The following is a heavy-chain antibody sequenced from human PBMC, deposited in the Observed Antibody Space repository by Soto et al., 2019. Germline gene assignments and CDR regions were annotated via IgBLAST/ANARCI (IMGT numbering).Heavy chain of an antibody. CDR1: GFTFSSYG. CDR2: IWYDGSNK. Sequence: GGSLRLSCAASGFTFSSYGMHWVRQAPGKGLEWVAVIWYDGSNKYYADSVKGRFTISRDNSKNTLYLQMNSLRAEDTAVYYCAREGLEYSSGWYLVDYWGQGTLVTVSS. J-gene: IGHJ4*02. CDR3: AREGLEYSSGWYLVDY. V-gene: IGHV3-33*01. D-gene: IGHD6-19*01.